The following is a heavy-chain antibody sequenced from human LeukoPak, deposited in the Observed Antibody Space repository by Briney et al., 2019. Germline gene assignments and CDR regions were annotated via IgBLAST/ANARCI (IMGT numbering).Heavy chain of an antibody. J-gene: IGHJ4*02. V-gene: IGHV4-34*01. CDR3: ARGPGGY. Sequence: SETLSLTRAVYGGSFSGYYWSWIRQPPGKGLEWIGEINHSGSTNYNPSLKSRVTISVDTSKNQFSLKLSSVTAADTAVYYCARGPGGYWGQGTLVTVSS. CDR2: INHSGST. CDR1: GGSFSGYY. D-gene: IGHD3-10*01.